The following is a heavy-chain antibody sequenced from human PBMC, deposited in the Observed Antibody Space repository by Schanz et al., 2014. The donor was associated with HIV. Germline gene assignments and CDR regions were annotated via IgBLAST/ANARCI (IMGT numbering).Heavy chain of an antibody. CDR1: GFTFSSFG. D-gene: IGHD4-17*01. J-gene: IGHJ6*02. V-gene: IGHV3-33*01. Sequence: QVQVVESGGGVVRPGRSLRLSCAASGFTFSSFGMHWVRQAPGKGLEWVAASWYDGNTEYYADSVKGRFTISRDNSKKTLYLQMNRRRGEDSSVYYCARDRMDTVVSYYYYYGMDVWGQGTTVIVSS. CDR3: ARDRMDTVVSYYYYYGMDV. CDR2: SWYDGNTE.